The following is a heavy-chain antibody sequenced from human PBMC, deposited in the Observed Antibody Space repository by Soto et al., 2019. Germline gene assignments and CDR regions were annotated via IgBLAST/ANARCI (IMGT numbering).Heavy chain of an antibody. CDR1: GFTFSSYA. J-gene: IGHJ4*02. D-gene: IGHD6-19*01. CDR3: ARDHSSGWDLDY. Sequence: LRLSCAASGFTFSSYAMHWVRQAPGKGLEWVAVISYDGSNKYYADSVKGRFTISRDNSKNTLYLQMNSLRAEDTAVYYCARDHSSGWDLDYWGQGTLVTVSS. CDR2: ISYDGSNK. V-gene: IGHV3-30-3*01.